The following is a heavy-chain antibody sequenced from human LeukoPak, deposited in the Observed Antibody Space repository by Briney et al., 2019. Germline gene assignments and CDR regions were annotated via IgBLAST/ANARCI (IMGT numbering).Heavy chain of an antibody. Sequence: GGSLRLSCATSGFDFSGYSMHWIRQAPGKGLEYVSSITANGDSTHYANSVKGRFTISRDNSKKTVYLQMGRLTADDMAVYYCAREVYAPGKLPVDRWGQGTLVTVSS. J-gene: IGHJ5*02. D-gene: IGHD3-10*01. V-gene: IGHV3-64*01. CDR2: ITANGDST. CDR3: AREVYAPGKLPVDR. CDR1: GFDFSGYS.